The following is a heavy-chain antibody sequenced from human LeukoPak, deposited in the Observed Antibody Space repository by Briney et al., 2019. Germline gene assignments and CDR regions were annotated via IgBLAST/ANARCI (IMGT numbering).Heavy chain of an antibody. CDR3: ARDGNCSGGSCYSLGWFDP. CDR1: GGSFSGYY. Sequence: SETLSLTCAVYGGSFSGYYWSWIRQPPGKGLEWIGEINHSGSTNYNPSLKSRVTISVDTSKNQFSLKLSSVTAADTAVYYCARDGNCSGGSCYSLGWFDPWGQGTLVTVSS. CDR2: INHSGST. J-gene: IGHJ5*02. D-gene: IGHD2-15*01. V-gene: IGHV4-34*01.